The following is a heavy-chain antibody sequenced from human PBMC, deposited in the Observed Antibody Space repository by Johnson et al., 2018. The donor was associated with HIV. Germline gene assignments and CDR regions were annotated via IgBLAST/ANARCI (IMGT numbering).Heavy chain of an antibody. V-gene: IGHV3-11*04. J-gene: IGHJ3*02. Sequence: QVQLVESGGGLVQPGGSLRLSCAASGFTFSDYYMSWIRQAPGKGLEWVSYISSSGSTIYYEDSVTGRFTISRDNDKNSLYLQMNSRRAGDTAVYYCARGIVGATYAFDIWGQGTMVTVSS. CDR1: GFTFSDYY. CDR2: ISSSGSTI. D-gene: IGHD1-26*01. CDR3: ARGIVGATYAFDI.